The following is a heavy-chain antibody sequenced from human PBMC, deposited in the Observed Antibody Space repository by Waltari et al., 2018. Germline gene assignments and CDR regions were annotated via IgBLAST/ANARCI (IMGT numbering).Heavy chain of an antibody. CDR3: ARGRRAARGAFDI. V-gene: IGHV4-34*01. J-gene: IGHJ3*02. CDR1: GGSFSGFY. D-gene: IGHD6-6*01. Sequence: QVQLQQWGAGLFKPSETLSLTCPVYGGSFSGFYLSWIRQPPGKGLEWIGESNHSGSTNYNPSLKSRVTISVDTSKNQFSLKLSSVTAADTAVYYCARGRRAARGAFDIWGQGTMVTVSS. CDR2: SNHSGST.